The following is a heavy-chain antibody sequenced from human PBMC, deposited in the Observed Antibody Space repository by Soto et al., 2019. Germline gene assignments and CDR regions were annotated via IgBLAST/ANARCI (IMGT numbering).Heavy chain of an antibody. V-gene: IGHV4-39*01. CDR3: VRELWRQSDP. CDR2: INNSGQT. J-gene: IGHJ5*02. Sequence: SDTLSLTCTVSGGSISSSSYYWAWIRQPPGQGLEWIGSINNSGQTYYKPSLKSRVTIAVDTPTNQFSLRLTPVTAADTAVYYCVRELWRQSDPWGQGNLVTVSS. D-gene: IGHD2-21*01. CDR1: GGSISSSSYY.